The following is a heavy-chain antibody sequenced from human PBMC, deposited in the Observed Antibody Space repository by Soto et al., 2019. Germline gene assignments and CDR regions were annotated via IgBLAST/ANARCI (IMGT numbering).Heavy chain of an antibody. CDR2: IIPIFGTA. J-gene: IGHJ1*01. V-gene: IGHV1-69*13. D-gene: IGHD3-22*01. CDR3: ARAQKGYDSSGHYYGGYFQH. CDR1: GGTFSSYA. Sequence: SVKVSCKASGGTFSSYAISWVRQAPGQGLEWMGGIIPIFGTANYAQKFQGRVTITADESTSTAYMELSSLRSEDTAVYYCARAQKGYDSSGHYYGGYFQHWGQGTLVTVSS.